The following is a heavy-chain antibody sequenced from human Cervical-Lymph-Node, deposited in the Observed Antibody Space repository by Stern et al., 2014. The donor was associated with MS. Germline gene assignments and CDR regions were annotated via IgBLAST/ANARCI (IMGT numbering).Heavy chain of an antibody. J-gene: IGHJ6*02. Sequence: QINLKESGPTLVRPTQTLTLTCSFSGFSLTTDGVGVGWIRQAPGKALEXVALIYWDDDRRYSPSLKNRLTITKDTSKNQVFLTMTSVDPVDTATYYCGQCFQRYHDGFDVWGQGVAVAVSS. CDR1: GFSLTTDGVG. V-gene: IGHV2-5*02. CDR3: GQCFQRYHDGFDV. CDR2: IYWDDDR. D-gene: IGHD2-2*01.